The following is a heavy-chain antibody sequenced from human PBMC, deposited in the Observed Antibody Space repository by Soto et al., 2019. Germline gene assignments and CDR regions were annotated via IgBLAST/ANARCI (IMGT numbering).Heavy chain of an antibody. J-gene: IGHJ6*02. Sequence: GASVKVSCKASGYTFTSYDINWVRQATGQGLEWMGWMNPNSGNTGYAQKFQGRVTMTRNTSISTAYMELSSLRSEDTAVYYCARGRFLECLLPQDYYYGMDVWGQGTTVTVSS. CDR3: ARGRFLECLLPQDYYYGMDV. CDR2: MNPNSGNT. D-gene: IGHD3-3*01. V-gene: IGHV1-8*01. CDR1: GYTFTSYD.